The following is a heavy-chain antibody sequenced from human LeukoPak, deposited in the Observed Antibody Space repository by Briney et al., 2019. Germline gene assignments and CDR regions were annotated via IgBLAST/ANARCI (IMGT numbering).Heavy chain of an antibody. CDR2: ITSGSSTI. Sequence: GGSLRLSCAASGFTFSLYSMNWVRQAPGKGLEWVSYITSGSSTIYYADSVKGRFTISRDNAKNSLFLQMNSLRAEDTAVYYCARDGGGGYWGQGTLVTVSS. CDR1: GFTFSLYS. J-gene: IGHJ4*02. CDR3: ARDGGGGY. V-gene: IGHV3-48*01. D-gene: IGHD3-16*01.